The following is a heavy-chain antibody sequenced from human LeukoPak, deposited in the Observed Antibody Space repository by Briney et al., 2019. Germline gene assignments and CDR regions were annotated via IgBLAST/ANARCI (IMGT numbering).Heavy chain of an antibody. Sequence: SETLSLTCTVSGGAISSDSYYWGWIRQPPGKGLEWIASINYSGSTYYNPSLNSRATISVDTSKTQFSLRLSSVTAADTAVYHCARLSDFWGQGILVTVSS. CDR1: GGAISSDSYY. CDR2: INYSGST. CDR3: ARLSDF. J-gene: IGHJ4*02. V-gene: IGHV4-39*01.